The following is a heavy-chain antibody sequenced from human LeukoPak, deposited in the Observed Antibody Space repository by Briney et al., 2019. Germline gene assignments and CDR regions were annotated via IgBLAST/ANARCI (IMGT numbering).Heavy chain of an antibody. CDR3: ARGNSSRPLDY. CDR1: GYTFTSYY. Sequence: GAPVKVSCKASGYTFTSYYMHWVRQAPGQGLEWMGIINPSGGSTSYTQKFQGRVTMTRDMSTSTVYMELSSLRSEDTAVYYCARGNSSRPLDYWGQGTLVTVSS. CDR2: INPSGGST. D-gene: IGHD6-6*01. J-gene: IGHJ4*02. V-gene: IGHV1-46*01.